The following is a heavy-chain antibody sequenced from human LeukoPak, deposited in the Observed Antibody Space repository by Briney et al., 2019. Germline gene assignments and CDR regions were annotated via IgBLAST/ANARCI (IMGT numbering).Heavy chain of an antibody. Sequence: PGGSLRLSCAASGFTFSSYAMSWVRQAPGKGLEWVSAISGSGGSTYYADSVKGRFTISRDNSKNTLYLQMNSLRSDDTAVYYCARDRPSPYCGGDCYFSERHDAFDIWGQGTMVTVSS. CDR3: ARDRPSPYCGGDCYFSERHDAFDI. V-gene: IGHV3-23*01. CDR2: ISGSGGST. CDR1: GFTFSSYA. D-gene: IGHD2-21*02. J-gene: IGHJ3*02.